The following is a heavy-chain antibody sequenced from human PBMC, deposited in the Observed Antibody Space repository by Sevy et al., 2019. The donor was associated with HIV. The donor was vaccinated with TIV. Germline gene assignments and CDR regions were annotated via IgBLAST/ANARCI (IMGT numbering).Heavy chain of an antibody. CDR2: ISWNSGSI. V-gene: IGHV3-9*01. CDR3: AKDIGYCSGGSCYIYGMDV. J-gene: IGHJ6*02. CDR1: GFTFDDYA. Sequence: GGSLRLSCAASGFTFDDYAMHWVRQAPGKGLEWVSGISWNSGSIGYADSVKGRFTISRENGKNSLYLQMNSLRAEDTALYYCAKDIGYCSGGSCYIYGMDVWGQGTTVTVSS. D-gene: IGHD2-15*01.